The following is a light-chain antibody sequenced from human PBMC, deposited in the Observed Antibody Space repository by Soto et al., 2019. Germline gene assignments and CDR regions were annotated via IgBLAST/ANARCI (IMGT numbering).Light chain of an antibody. Sequence: AIQMTQSPSSLSASVGDRVTITCRASEGIRNDLGWYQQKPGKAPKLLIYAASSLQSGVQSRFSGSGSGTDFTLTISSLQPEDFATYYCLQDYNYPWTFGQGTKVEIK. V-gene: IGKV1-6*01. CDR1: EGIRND. CDR3: LQDYNYPWT. J-gene: IGKJ1*01. CDR2: AAS.